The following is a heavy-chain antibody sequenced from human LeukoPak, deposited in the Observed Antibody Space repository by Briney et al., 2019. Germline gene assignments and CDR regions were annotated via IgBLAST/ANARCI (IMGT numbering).Heavy chain of an antibody. CDR3: ARSARHCNNGVCFTDYYIDL. D-gene: IGHD2-8*01. CDR1: GYTFSDSY. Sequence: ASVKVSCKTSGYTFSDSYIHWVRQAPGQGLEWMGRINPNSGDPNYPQKFQGRVTMTRDTSISTAYMEMSSLTSDDTAVYYCARSARHCNNGVCFTDYYIDLWGKGTTVIVSS. V-gene: IGHV1-2*06. J-gene: IGHJ6*03. CDR2: INPNSGDP.